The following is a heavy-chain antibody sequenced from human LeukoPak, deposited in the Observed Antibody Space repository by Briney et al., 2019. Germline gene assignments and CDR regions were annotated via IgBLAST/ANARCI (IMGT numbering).Heavy chain of an antibody. CDR2: IKQNGSEE. D-gene: IGHD1-14*01. CDR3: ADPGMGY. V-gene: IGHV3-7*03. CDR1: GFAFSKFW. Sequence: GGSLRLSCTASGFAFSKFWMSWVRQAPGKGLEWVANIKQNGSEESYVDSVKGRFIISRDNAKSSLSLQMNSLRGEDTAVYYCADPGMGYWGQGTLVTVSS. J-gene: IGHJ4*02.